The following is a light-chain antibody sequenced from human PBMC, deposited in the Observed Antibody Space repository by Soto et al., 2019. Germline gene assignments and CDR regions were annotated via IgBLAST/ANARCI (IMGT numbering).Light chain of an antibody. CDR2: EDN. V-gene: IGLV2-23*02. J-gene: IGLJ1*01. CDR1: NRDVGGYNL. CDR3: CSYAGFSTVV. Sequence: QSALTQPASVSGSPGQSITISCTGTNRDVGGYNLVSWYQQYPGKVPKLMIYEDNNRPSGVSIRFSASKSGNTASLTISGLQAEDGGDYYCCSYAGFSTVVFGSGTKVTVL.